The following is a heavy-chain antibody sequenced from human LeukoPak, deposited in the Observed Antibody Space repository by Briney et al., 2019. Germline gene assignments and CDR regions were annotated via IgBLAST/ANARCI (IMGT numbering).Heavy chain of an antibody. D-gene: IGHD3-9*01. V-gene: IGHV4-34*01. J-gene: IGHJ5*02. Sequence: SETLSLTCAVYGGSFSGYYWSWIRQPPGKGLEWIGEINHSGSTNYNPSLKSRVTISVDTSKNQFSLKLSSVTAADTAVHYCARDCAGTTWGYYDILTARANWFDPWGQGTLVTVSS. CDR1: GGSFSGYY. CDR3: ARDCAGTTWGYYDILTARANWFDP. CDR2: INHSGST.